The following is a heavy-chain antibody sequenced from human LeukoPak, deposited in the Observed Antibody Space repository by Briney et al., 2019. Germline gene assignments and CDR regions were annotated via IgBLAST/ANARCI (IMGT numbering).Heavy chain of an antibody. V-gene: IGHV3-23*01. CDR3: AKDWIQFNRVFDCFDS. CDR1: GFPFETNA. Sequence: GGPLRLSCATSGFPFETNAMSWVRQAPGKGLEWVATIGNTETFYADSVTGRFTISRDNSKNTVNLQMNRLRVEDTAIYYCAKDWIQFNRVFDCFDSWGQGTLVTVSS. CDR2: IGNTET. J-gene: IGHJ4*02. D-gene: IGHD5-18*01.